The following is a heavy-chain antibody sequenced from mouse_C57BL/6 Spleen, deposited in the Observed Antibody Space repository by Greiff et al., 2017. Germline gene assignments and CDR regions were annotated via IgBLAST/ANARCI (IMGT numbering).Heavy chain of an antibody. CDR1: GFSLPSYG. D-gene: IGHD2-5*01. CDR2: IWGVGST. J-gene: IGHJ1*03. Sequence: VQLQQSGPGLVAPSQSLSITCTVSGFSLPSYGVDWVRPSPGKGLEWLGVIWGVGSTNYNSALKSRLSISKDNSKSQVFLKMNSLQTDDTAMYYCARYSNYGYFDVWGTGTTVTVSS. V-gene: IGHV2-6*01. CDR3: ARYSNYGYFDV.